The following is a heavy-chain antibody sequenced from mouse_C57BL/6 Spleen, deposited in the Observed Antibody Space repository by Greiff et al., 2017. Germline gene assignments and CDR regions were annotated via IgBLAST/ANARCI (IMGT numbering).Heavy chain of an antibody. V-gene: IGHV5-6*01. J-gene: IGHJ1*03. CDR2: ISSGGSYT. CDR3: ARLEAYCSIHWYFDV. CDR1: GFTFSSYG. D-gene: IGHD2-5*01. Sequence: EVQGVESGGDLVKPGGSLKLSCAASGFTFSSYGLSWVRQTPDKRLGWVATISSGGSYTYYPDSVKGRFTISRDNAKNTLYLQMSSLKSEDTAMYYYARLEAYCSIHWYFDVWGTGTTVTVSS.